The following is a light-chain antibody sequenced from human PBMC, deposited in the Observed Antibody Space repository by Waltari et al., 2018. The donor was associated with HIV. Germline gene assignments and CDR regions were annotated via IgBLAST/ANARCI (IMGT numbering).Light chain of an antibody. CDR1: RDISND. J-gene: IGKJ5*01. CDR2: AAS. V-gene: IGKV1-27*01. CDR3: HNYHSDPVA. Sequence: DIQMSQARSSLSASVEDRVTITCRASRDISNDIAWYQQKSGGVPKLLMFAASALRSGVPSVFRDSESGTEFTLTSNSLQAEDGGSHFCHNYHSDPVAFGPRTPLEI.